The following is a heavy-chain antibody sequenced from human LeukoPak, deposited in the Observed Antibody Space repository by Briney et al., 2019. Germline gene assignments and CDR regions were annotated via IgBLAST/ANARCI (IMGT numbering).Heavy chain of an antibody. D-gene: IGHD3-10*01. J-gene: IGHJ4*02. V-gene: IGHV3-74*01. Sequence: PGGPLRLSCAASGFTFSSYWMHWVRQAPGKGLVWVSRINTDGSSTSYADSVKGRFTISRDNAKNTLYLQMNSLRAEDTAVYYCARTVPGYFFDYWGQGTLVTVSS. CDR1: GFTFSSYW. CDR3: ARTVPGYFFDY. CDR2: INTDGSST.